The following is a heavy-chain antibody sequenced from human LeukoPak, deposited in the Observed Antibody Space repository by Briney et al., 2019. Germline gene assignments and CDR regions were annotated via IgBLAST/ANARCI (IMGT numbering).Heavy chain of an antibody. CDR2: IYYTGST. J-gene: IGHJ4*02. Sequence: PSETLSLTCTVSGGSISSSSYYWGWIRQPPGAGLEWIGSIYYTGSTYYSPSLKSRVTISADTSKNEFSLTLSSVTAADTAVYYCTSEISSASNYWGQGTLVTVSS. CDR1: GGSISSSSYY. CDR3: TSEISSASNY. V-gene: IGHV4-39*01. D-gene: IGHD6-6*01.